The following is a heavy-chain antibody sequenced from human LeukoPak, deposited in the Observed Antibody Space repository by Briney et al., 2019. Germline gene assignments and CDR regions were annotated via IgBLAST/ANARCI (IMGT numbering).Heavy chain of an antibody. CDR2: INPNSGGT. J-gene: IGHJ3*02. Sequence: ASVRVCCKASGYTFADYYIHWVRQAPGQGLQWMGYINPNSGGTNSAHKSQGRVTMTRDTSLSTAYMELTRLRSDDTAVYYCARSYGSGRRDAFDIWGQGTMVTVSS. V-gene: IGHV1-2*02. CDR1: GYTFADYY. CDR3: ARSYGSGRRDAFDI. D-gene: IGHD3-10*01.